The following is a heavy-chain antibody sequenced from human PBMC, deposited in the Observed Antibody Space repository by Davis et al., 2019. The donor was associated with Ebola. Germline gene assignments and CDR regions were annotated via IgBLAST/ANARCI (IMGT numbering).Heavy chain of an antibody. J-gene: IGHJ5*02. Sequence: GESLKISCAASGFTFSSYGMHWVRQAPGKGLEWVAVISYDGSNKYYADSVKGRFTISRDNSKNTLYLQMNSLRAEDTAVYYCAKVERNGYGNWFDPWGQGTLVTVSS. CDR2: ISYDGSNK. V-gene: IGHV3-30*18. D-gene: IGHD5-12*01. CDR1: GFTFSSYG. CDR3: AKVERNGYGNWFDP.